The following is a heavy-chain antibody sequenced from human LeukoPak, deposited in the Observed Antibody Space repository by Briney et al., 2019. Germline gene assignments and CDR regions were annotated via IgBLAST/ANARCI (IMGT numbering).Heavy chain of an antibody. D-gene: IGHD2/OR15-2a*01. Sequence: KESGPTLVKPTQTLTLTCTFSGFSLSTSAMGVGWIRQPPGQALEWLALIYWNDDKRYSPSLKNRLTITKDTSKNQVVLTMTNMDPVDTATYYCARKIGAFGVWGQGTMVTVPS. CDR2: IYWNDDK. CDR3: ARKIGAFGV. CDR1: GFSLSTSAMG. V-gene: IGHV2-5*01. J-gene: IGHJ3*01.